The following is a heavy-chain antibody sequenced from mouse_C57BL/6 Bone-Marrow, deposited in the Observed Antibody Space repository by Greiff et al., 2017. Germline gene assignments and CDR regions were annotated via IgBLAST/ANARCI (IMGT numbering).Heavy chain of an antibody. J-gene: IGHJ4*01. CDR1: GFTFSDYG. CDR2: ISSGSSTI. CDR3: ASQFTTVVARYAMDY. V-gene: IGHV5-17*01. Sequence: EVKLVESGGGLVKPGGSLKLSCAASGFTFSDYGMHWVRQAPEKGLEWVAYISSGSSTIYYADTVKGRFTISRDNAKNTLFLQMTSLRSEDTAMYYCASQFTTVVARYAMDYWGQGTSVTGSS. D-gene: IGHD1-1*01.